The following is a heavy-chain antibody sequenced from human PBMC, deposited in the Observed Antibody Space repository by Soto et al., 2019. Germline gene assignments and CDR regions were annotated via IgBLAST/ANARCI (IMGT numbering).Heavy chain of an antibody. CDR3: AIRASYYDSSGYFDY. Sequence: PGGSLRLSCAASGFTFSSYWMHWVRQAPGKGLVWVSRINSDGSSTSYADSVKGRFIISRDNAKNTLYLQMNSLRAEDTAVYYCAIRASYYDSSGYFDYWGQGTLVTVSS. J-gene: IGHJ4*02. CDR2: INSDGSST. D-gene: IGHD3-22*01. CDR1: GFTFSSYW. V-gene: IGHV3-74*01.